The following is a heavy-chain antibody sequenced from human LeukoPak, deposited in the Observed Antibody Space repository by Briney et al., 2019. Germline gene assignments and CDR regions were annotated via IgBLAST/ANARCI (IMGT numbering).Heavy chain of an antibody. D-gene: IGHD1-14*01. Sequence: GGSLRLSCTASGLTFSTSGFNWVRQAPGKGLEWVASIGPTGSDTYHADSIKGRFTIPRDNANNFLYLQMNSLRAEDTAVYYCATETNGRHYDYWGQGTLLTVSS. V-gene: IGHV3-21*06. CDR2: IGPTGSDT. CDR1: GLTFSTSG. J-gene: IGHJ4*02. CDR3: ATETNGRHYDY.